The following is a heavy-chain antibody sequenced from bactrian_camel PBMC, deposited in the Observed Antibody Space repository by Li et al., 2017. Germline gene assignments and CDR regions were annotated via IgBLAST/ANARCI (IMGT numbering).Heavy chain of an antibody. Sequence: VQLVESGGGSVQAGGSLRLSCLASWYTFSTNYYVGWFREAPGKEREGVAVIDTGEEDTYYADSVKGRFTITQDSARNTVYLQMNNLQPEDTATYFCAEGRGSRGEHCYSLNYWGQGTQVTVS. CDR3: AEGRGSRGEHCYSLNY. CDR1: WYTFSTNYY. V-gene: IGHV3S40*01. D-gene: IGHD6*01. J-gene: IGHJ4*01. CDR2: IDTGEEDT.